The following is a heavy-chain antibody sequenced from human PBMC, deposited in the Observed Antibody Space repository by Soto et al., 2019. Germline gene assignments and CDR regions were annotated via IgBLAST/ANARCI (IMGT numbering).Heavy chain of an antibody. D-gene: IGHD3-3*02. V-gene: IGHV3-9*01. CDR1: GFNFDDYA. Sequence: EVQLVESGGGLAQPGGSLRLSCAASGFNFDDYAMHWVRQAPGKGLEWVSGISWGSGSKGYADSVNGRFTISRDNAKNSLYLQMNSLRAEDTALYYCAKGKRSTFYYSMDVWGNGTTVTVSS. J-gene: IGHJ6*03. CDR2: ISWGSGSK. CDR3: AKGKRSTFYYSMDV.